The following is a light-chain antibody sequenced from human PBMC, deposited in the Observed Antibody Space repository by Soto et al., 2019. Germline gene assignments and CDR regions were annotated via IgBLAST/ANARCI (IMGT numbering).Light chain of an antibody. CDR2: EVS. CDR1: SSDVGGYNY. J-gene: IGLJ1*01. V-gene: IGLV2-14*01. Sequence: QSVLTQPASVSGSPGQSITISYTGTSSDVGGYNYVSWYQQHPGKAPELMIYEVSNRPSGVSNRFSGSKSGNTASLTISGLQAEDEADYYCSSYRSSSTSYVFGTGTKVTVL. CDR3: SSYRSSSTSYV.